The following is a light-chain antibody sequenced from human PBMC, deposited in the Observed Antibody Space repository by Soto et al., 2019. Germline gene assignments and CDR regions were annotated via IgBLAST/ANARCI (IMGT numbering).Light chain of an antibody. V-gene: IGKV1-33*01. J-gene: IGKJ5*01. CDR1: QDIDKY. CDR3: QQYDNLPVS. CDR2: DVF. Sequence: DIQLTQSPSSLSASVGDRVTITCQASQDIDKYLNWYQVKSGKAPKLLIYDVFNLQTGVPPRFSGSGSGTHFTFTISNLQPEDIATYFCQQYDNLPVSFGQGTRLEIK.